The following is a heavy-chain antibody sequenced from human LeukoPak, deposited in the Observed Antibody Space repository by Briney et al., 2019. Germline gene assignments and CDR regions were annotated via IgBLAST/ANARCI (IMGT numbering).Heavy chain of an antibody. CDR3: ARDPAAAGINAFDI. CDR1: GYTLTELS. V-gene: IGHV1-24*01. J-gene: IGHJ3*02. Sequence: ASVKVSCKVSGYTLTELSMHWVRQAPGKGLEWMGGFDPEDGETIYAQKFQGRVTMTEDTSTDTAYMELSSLRSEDTAVYYCARDPAAAGINAFDIWGQGTMVTVSS. CDR2: FDPEDGET. D-gene: IGHD6-13*01.